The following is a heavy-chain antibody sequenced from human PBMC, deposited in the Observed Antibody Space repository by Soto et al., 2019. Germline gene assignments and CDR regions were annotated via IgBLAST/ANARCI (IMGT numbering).Heavy chain of an antibody. CDR2: IIPILGIA. Sequence: SVKVSCKASGGTFSSYTISWVRQAPGQGLEWMGRIIPILGIANYAQKFQGRVTITADKSTSTAYMELSSLRSEDTAVYYCASITPNYDILTGYVYWGQGTLVTVSS. CDR1: GGTFSSYT. CDR3: ASITPNYDILTGYVY. D-gene: IGHD3-9*01. J-gene: IGHJ4*02. V-gene: IGHV1-69*02.